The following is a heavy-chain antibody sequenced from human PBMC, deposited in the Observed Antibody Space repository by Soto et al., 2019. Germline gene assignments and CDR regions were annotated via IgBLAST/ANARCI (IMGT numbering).Heavy chain of an antibody. CDR1: GGSISSGGY. J-gene: IGHJ4*02. Sequence: QVQLQESGPGLVKPSQTLSLTCTVSGGSISSGGYWSWIRQHPGKGLEWIGYIYYSGSTYYNPSLXXRVTTSVDTSKNQFSLKLRSGTAPDTAVSYCARAPGAYFDYWGPGTLVTVSS. V-gene: IGHV4-31*03. CDR3: ARAPGAYFDY. CDR2: IYYSGST.